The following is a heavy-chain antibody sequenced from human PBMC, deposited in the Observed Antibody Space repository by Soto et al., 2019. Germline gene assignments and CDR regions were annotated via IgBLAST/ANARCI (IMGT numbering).Heavy chain of an antibody. Sequence: PSETLSLTCTVSGGSISSYYWSWIRQPPGKGLEWIGYIYYSGSTNYNPSLKSRVTISVDTSKNQFSLKLSSVTAADTAVYYCARQYSYGYIDSWGQGTLVTVSS. V-gene: IGHV4-59*08. D-gene: IGHD5-18*01. CDR2: IYYSGST. J-gene: IGHJ4*02. CDR3: ARQYSYGYIDS. CDR1: GGSISSYY.